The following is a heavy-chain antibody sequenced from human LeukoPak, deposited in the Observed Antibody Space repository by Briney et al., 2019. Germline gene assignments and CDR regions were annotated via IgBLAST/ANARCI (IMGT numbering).Heavy chain of an antibody. V-gene: IGHV3-7*01. J-gene: IGHJ4*02. Sequence: GGSLRFSCAASGFTFSSYWMSWVRQAPGKGLEWVANIKQDGSEKYYVDSVKGRFTISRDNAKNTLYLQMNSLRAEDTAVYYCASASSHRIAAGGDYWGQGTLVTVSS. CDR1: GFTFSSYW. CDR2: IKQDGSEK. D-gene: IGHD6-13*01. CDR3: ASASSHRIAAGGDY.